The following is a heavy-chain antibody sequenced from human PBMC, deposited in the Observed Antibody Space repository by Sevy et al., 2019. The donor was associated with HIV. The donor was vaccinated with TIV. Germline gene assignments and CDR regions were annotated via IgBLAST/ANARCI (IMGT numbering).Heavy chain of an antibody. J-gene: IGHJ3*02. CDR1: GFTFSSYG. Sequence: GGCLRLSCAASGFTFSSYGMRWVRQAPGKGLEWVAVIWNDRSNKHYADSVKGRFTISRDNSKNTLYLQMNSLRAEDTAVYYCASLPNNYYDSSGSSGDDAFDIWGQGTMVTVSS. V-gene: IGHV3-33*01. CDR2: IWNDRSNK. D-gene: IGHD3-22*01. CDR3: ASLPNNYYDSSGSSGDDAFDI.